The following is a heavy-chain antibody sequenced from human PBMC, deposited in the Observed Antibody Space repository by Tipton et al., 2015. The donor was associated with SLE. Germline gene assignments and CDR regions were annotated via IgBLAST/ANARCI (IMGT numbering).Heavy chain of an antibody. CDR1: GGSINSHY. Sequence: TLSLTCSVSGGSINSHYWIWIRQPPGKGLEWIGYISYGGGTNYNPSLKRRVTISVDTAKNQFSLKLTSVTATDTAVYYCARGMVTWRGAIVGVDVWGQGTTVNVSS. V-gene: IGHV4-59*08. CDR3: ARGMVTWRGAIVGVDV. D-gene: IGHD2-21*02. J-gene: IGHJ6*02. CDR2: ISYGGGT.